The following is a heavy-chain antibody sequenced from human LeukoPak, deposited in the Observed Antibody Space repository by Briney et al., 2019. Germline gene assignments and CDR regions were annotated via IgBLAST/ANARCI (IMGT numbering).Heavy chain of an antibody. CDR2: IYYSGST. J-gene: IGHJ2*01. V-gene: IGHV4-59*08. CDR1: GGSINAFY. CDR3: ARHSGGRDSSGEYWYFDL. Sequence: TPSETLSLTCSVSGGSINAFYWSWIRQPPGKGLEWIGYIYYSGSTNYNPSLKSRVTISVDTSKNQFSLKLSSVTAADTAVYYCARHSGGRDSSGEYWYFDLWGRGTLVTVSS. D-gene: IGHD3-22*01.